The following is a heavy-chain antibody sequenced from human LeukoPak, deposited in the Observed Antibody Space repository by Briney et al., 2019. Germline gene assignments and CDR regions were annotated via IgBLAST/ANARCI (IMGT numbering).Heavy chain of an antibody. V-gene: IGHV3-30*02. D-gene: IGHD3-10*01. Sequence: PGGSLRLSCAASGFTFSSYGMHWVRQAPGKGLEWVAFIRYDGSNKYYADSVKGRFTISRDNSKNTLCLQMNSLRAEDTAVYYCAKGYYYGSGSQIDYWGQGTLVTVSS. CDR2: IRYDGSNK. J-gene: IGHJ4*02. CDR1: GFTFSSYG. CDR3: AKGYYYGSGSQIDY.